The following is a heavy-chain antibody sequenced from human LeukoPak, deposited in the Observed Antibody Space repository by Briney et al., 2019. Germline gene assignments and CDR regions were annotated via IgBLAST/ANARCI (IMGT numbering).Heavy chain of an antibody. J-gene: IGHJ3*02. D-gene: IGHD4-17*01. CDR2: IRSKANSYAT. CDR1: GFTFSGSA. V-gene: IGHV3-73*01. CDR3: TKLLGPTVTTIGVGAFDI. Sequence: PGGSLRLSCAASGFTFSGSAMHRARQASGKGLEWVGRIRSKANSYATAYAASVKGRFTISRDDSKNTAYLQMNSLKTEDTAVYYCTKLLGPTVTTIGVGAFDIWGQGTMVTVSS.